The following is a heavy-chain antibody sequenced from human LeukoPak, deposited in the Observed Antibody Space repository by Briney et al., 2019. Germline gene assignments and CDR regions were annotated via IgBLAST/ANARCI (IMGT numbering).Heavy chain of an antibody. J-gene: IGHJ3*02. V-gene: IGHV3-33*01. CDR1: GFTFSSYG. CDR2: IWYDGSNK. CDR3: ARGGDIVATITAFDI. D-gene: IGHD5-12*01. Sequence: GGSLRLSCAASGFTFSSYGMHWVRQAPGKGLEWVAVIWYDGSNKYYADSVKGRFTISRDNSKNTLYLQMNSLRAEDTAVYYCARGGDIVATITAFDIWGQGTMVTVSS.